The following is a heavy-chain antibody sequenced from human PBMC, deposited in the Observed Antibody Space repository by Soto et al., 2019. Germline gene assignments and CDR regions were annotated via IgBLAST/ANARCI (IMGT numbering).Heavy chain of an antibody. CDR3: ARDRDPFGEPQHYYGMDV. CDR2: INPNSGGT. V-gene: IGHV1-2*04. Sequence: ASVKVSCKASGYTFTGYFIHWVRQAPGQGLEWMGWINPNSGGTNYAQKFQDWVTMTRDTSISTAYMELSRLRSDDTAVYYCARDRDPFGEPQHYYGMDVWGQGTTVTAP. D-gene: IGHD3-10*01. CDR1: GYTFTGYF. J-gene: IGHJ6*02.